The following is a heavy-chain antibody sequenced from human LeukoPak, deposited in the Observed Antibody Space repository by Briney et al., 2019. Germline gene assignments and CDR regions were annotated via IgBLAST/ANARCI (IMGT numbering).Heavy chain of an antibody. CDR1: GYTLTSYA. CDR3: ARVGSGWTRGGNYFDY. D-gene: IGHD6-19*01. V-gene: IGHV7-4-1*02. Sequence: GASVKVSCKASGYTLTSYAMNWVRQAPGQGLEWMGWINTNTGNPTYAQGFTGRFVFSLDTSVSTAYLQISSLKAEDTAVYYCARVGSGWTRGGNYFDYWGQGTLVTVSS. J-gene: IGHJ4*02. CDR2: INTNTGNP.